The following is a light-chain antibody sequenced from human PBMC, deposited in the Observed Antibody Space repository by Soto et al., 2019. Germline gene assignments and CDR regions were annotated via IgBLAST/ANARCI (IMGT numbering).Light chain of an antibody. J-gene: IGKJ2*01. Sequence: DIQMTQSPSSLSTGVGDRVTITCRTSDTISDNYLSWYYQKPGNAPKLLVYAASILRSGVPSRFTCGGSGTDFTLTITSVQPEDFGIYFYQQTFQSPYAFGQGTKLEI. V-gene: IGKV1-39*01. CDR2: AAS. CDR3: QQTFQSPYA. CDR1: DTISDNY.